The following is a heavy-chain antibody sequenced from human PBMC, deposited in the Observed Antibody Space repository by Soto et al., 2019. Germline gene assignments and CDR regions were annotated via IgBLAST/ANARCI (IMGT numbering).Heavy chain of an antibody. CDR1: GGSISSGGYS. CDR2: IYNSGST. J-gene: IGHJ2*01. V-gene: IGHV4-30-2*01. Sequence: QLQLQESGSGLVKPSQTLSLTCAVSGGSISSGGYSWSWIRQPPGKGLEWIGCIYNSGSTYYNPSLMSRVTISVDRSKNQFSLNVSAVTAADSAVYECARDPGLWGRGTLVTVSS. CDR3: ARDPGL.